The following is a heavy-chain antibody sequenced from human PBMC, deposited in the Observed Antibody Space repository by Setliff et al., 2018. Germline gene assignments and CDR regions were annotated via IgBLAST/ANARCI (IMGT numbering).Heavy chain of an antibody. Sequence: PSETLSLTCNVSGDFISSGGYTWNWIRQHPEMGLEWIGYIFYNGNTFYNPSLQSRVTISVDTSKNQFSLKLISLNAADSAVYYCARASHSYGSPNWFDPWGPGTLVTVSS. J-gene: IGHJ5*02. CDR1: GDFISSGGYT. V-gene: IGHV4-31*03. D-gene: IGHD3-22*01. CDR2: IFYNGNT. CDR3: ARASHSYGSPNWFDP.